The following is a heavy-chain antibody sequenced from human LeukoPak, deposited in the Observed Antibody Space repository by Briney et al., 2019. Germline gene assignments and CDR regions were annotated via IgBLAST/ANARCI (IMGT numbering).Heavy chain of an antibody. V-gene: IGHV3-48*03. J-gene: IGHJ6*03. D-gene: IGHD3-10*01. Sequence: GGSLRLSCAASGFTFSSYEMNWVRQAPGKGLEWVSYISSSGSTIYYADSVKGRFTISRDNAKNSLYLQMNSLRAEDTALYYCARVIRTRYGSGSFFPKYYMDVWGKGTTVTVSS. CDR3: ARVIRTRYGSGSFFPKYYMDV. CDR2: ISSSGSTI. CDR1: GFTFSSYE.